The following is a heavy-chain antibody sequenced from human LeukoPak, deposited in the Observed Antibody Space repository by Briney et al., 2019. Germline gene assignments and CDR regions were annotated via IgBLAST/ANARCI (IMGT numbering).Heavy chain of an antibody. D-gene: IGHD2-2*01. Sequence: GGSLRLSCAASGFTFSSYGMHWVRQAPGKGLEWVAVISYDGSNKYYADSVEGRFTISRDNSKNTLYLQMNSLRAEDTAVYYCAKLIVVVPAATESNFDYWGQGTLVTVSS. CDR2: ISYDGSNK. CDR1: GFTFSSYG. CDR3: AKLIVVVPAATESNFDY. J-gene: IGHJ4*02. V-gene: IGHV3-30*18.